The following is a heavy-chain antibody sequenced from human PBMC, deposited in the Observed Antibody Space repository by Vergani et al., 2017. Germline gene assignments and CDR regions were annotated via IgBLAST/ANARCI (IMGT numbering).Heavy chain of an antibody. CDR3: ASQVIFHYGSGSYDDY. V-gene: IGHV4-39*01. CDR1: GGSISSSSYY. D-gene: IGHD3-10*01. Sequence: QLQLQESGPGLVKPSETLSLTCTVSGGSISSSSYYWGWIRQPPGKGLEWIGSIYYSGSTYYNPSLKSRVTISVDTSKNQFSLKLSSVTAADTAVYYCASQVIFHYGSGSYDDYWGQGTLVTVSS. CDR2: IYYSGST. J-gene: IGHJ4*02.